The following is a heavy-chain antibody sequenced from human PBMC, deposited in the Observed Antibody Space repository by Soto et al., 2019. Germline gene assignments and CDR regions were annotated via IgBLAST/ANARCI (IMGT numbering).Heavy chain of an antibody. D-gene: IGHD3-10*01. CDR2: IWYDGSNQ. CDR3: ASITGTNAFDI. CDR1: GFSFSSSG. J-gene: IGHJ3*02. Sequence: VHLVESGGGVVQPGRSLRLSCLACGFSFSSSGMHWIRQPPGKGLEWLALIWYDGSNQIYLDSVKDRFTISRDNSKNTLYLQMNSLTVEDTAVYFCASITGTNAFDIWGQGTMVTVSS. V-gene: IGHV3-33*01.